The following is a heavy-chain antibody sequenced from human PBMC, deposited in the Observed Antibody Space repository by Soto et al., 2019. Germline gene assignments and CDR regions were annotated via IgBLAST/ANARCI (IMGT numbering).Heavy chain of an antibody. V-gene: IGHV1-18*01. J-gene: IGHJ6*02. Sequence: QVQLVQSGAEVKKPGASVKVSCKASGYTFTSYGISWVRQAPGQGLEWMGWISAYNGNTNYAQKLQGRVTMTTDISTSTAYMELRSLRSDDTAVYYCARVGQWLRPYYYYYGMDVWGQGTTVTVSS. D-gene: IGHD6-19*01. CDR1: GYTFTSYG. CDR3: ARVGQWLRPYYYYYGMDV. CDR2: ISAYNGNT.